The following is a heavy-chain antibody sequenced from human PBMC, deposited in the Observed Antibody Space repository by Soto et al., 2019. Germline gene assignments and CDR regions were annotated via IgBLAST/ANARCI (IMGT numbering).Heavy chain of an antibody. CDR2: IYYSGST. D-gene: IGHD4-17*01. Sequence: PSETLSLTCTVSGGSISSYYWSWLRQPPGKGLEWIGYIYYSGSTNYNPSLKSRVTISVDTSKNQFSLKLSSVTAADTAVYYCARHDYGDDPFDYWGQGTLVTVSS. CDR3: ARHDYGDDPFDY. CDR1: GGSISSYY. J-gene: IGHJ4*02. V-gene: IGHV4-59*08.